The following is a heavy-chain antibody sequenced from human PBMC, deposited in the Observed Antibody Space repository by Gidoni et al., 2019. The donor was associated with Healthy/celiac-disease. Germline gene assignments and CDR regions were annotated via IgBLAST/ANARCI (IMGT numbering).Heavy chain of an antibody. CDR1: GFPFSSYS. CDR2: ISSSSSYI. V-gene: IGHV3-21*01. D-gene: IGHD7-27*01. Sequence: ECGGALVTAGGPATLRCAASGFPFSSYSMNWVRQAPGKGLEWVSSISSSSSYIYYADSVKGRFTISRDNAKNSLYLQMNSLRAEDTAVYYCARDELGMGYWGQGTLVTVSS. J-gene: IGHJ4*02. CDR3: ARDELGMGY.